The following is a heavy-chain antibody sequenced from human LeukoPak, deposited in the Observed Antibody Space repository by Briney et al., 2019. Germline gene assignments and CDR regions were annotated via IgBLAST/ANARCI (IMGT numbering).Heavy chain of an antibody. CDR1: GGSFSGYY. V-gene: IGHV4-34*01. CDR3: ARQRVFDY. J-gene: IGHJ4*02. Sequence: SETLSLTCAVYGGSFSGYYWSWIRQPQGKGLEWIGEINHSGSTNYNPSLKGRVTISVDTSKNQFSLKLSSVTAADTAVYYCARQRVFDYWGQGTLVTVSS. CDR2: INHSGST.